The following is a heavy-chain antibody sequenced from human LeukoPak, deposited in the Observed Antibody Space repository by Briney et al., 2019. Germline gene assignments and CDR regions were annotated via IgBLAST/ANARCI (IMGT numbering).Heavy chain of an antibody. CDR2: INHSGST. J-gene: IGHJ3*02. CDR1: GGSFSGYY. Sequence: SSETLSLTCAVYGGSFSGYYWSWIRQPPGKGLEWIGEINHSGSTYYNPSLKSRVTISVDRSKNQFSLKLSSVTAADTAVYYCARDPGYYDSSGYYPYDAFDIWGQGTMVTVSS. V-gene: IGHV4-34*01. D-gene: IGHD3-22*01. CDR3: ARDPGYYDSSGYYPYDAFDI.